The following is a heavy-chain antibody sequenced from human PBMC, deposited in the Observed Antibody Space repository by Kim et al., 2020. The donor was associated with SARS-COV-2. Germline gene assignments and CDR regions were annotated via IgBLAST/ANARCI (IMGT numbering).Heavy chain of an antibody. Sequence: SVKVSCKASGGTFSSYAISWVRQAPGQGLEWMGGIIPIFGTANYAQKFQGRVTITADESTSTAYMELSSLRSEDTAVYYCGGGDYYDSSGYYGSIDYWGQGTLVTVSS. D-gene: IGHD3-22*01. V-gene: IGHV1-69*13. J-gene: IGHJ4*02. CDR2: IIPIFGTA. CDR1: GGTFSSYA. CDR3: GGGDYYDSSGYYGSIDY.